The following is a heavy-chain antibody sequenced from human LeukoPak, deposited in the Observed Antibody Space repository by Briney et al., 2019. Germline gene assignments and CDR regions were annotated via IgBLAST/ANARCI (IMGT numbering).Heavy chain of an antibody. J-gene: IGHJ4*02. CDR2: IYYSGST. CDR1: GGSITSGGYN. CDR3: ARVISSTVVNFDY. V-gene: IGHV4-31*03. D-gene: IGHD4-23*01. Sequence: PSETLSLTCTVSGGSITSGGYNWSWIRQHPGKGLEWIGYIYYSGSTYYNPSLKSRVTISVDTSKNQFSLKLSSVTAADTAVYYCARVISSTVVNFDYWGQGTLVTVSS.